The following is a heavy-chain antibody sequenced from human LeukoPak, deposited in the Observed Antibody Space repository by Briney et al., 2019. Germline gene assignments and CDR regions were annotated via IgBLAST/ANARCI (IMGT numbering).Heavy chain of an antibody. D-gene: IGHD5-12*01. CDR2: MNPNSGNT. CDR1: GYTFINYD. V-gene: IGHV1-8*01. Sequence: ASVKVSCQASGYTFINYDITWARQATGQGLEWMGWMNPNSGNTGSSQKFQGRVTMTRNTSISTAYMELSSLRSEDTAVYYCASFRVATDEDYWGQGTLVTVSS. CDR3: ASFRVATDEDY. J-gene: IGHJ4*02.